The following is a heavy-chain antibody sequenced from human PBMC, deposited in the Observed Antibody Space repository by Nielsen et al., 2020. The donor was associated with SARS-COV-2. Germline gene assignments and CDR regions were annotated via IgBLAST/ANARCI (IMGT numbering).Heavy chain of an antibody. J-gene: IGHJ6*02. CDR2: MNPNSGNT. CDR1: GYTFTSYD. V-gene: IGHV1-8*01. Sequence: ASVKVSCKASGYTFTSYDINWVRQATGQGLEWMGWMNPNSGNTGYAQKFQGRVTMTRNTSISTAYMELSSLRSEDTAVYYCATTVYYYDILTGYFRHYGMDVWGQGTTVTVSS. CDR3: ATTVYYYDILTGYFRHYGMDV. D-gene: IGHD3-9*01.